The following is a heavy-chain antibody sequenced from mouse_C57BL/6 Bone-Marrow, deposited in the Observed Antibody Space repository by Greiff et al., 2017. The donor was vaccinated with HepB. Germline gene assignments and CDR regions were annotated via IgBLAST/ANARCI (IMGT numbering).Heavy chain of an antibody. CDR1: GFTFSSYG. J-gene: IGHJ2*01. Sequence: EVMLVESGGDLVKPGGSLKLSCAASGFTFSSYGMSWVRQTPDKRLEWVATISSGGSYTYYPDSVKVRFTISRDNAKNTLYLQMSSLKSEDTAMYYCARWPLDYWGQGTTLTVSS. V-gene: IGHV5-6*01. CDR3: ARWPLDY. CDR2: ISSGGSYT.